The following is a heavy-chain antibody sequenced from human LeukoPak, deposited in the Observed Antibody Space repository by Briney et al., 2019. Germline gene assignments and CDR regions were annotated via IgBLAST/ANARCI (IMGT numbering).Heavy chain of an antibody. CDR3: ARGGPSELDP. Sequence: PSETLSLTCAVYGGSFTGYYWNWIRQPPGRGLEWIGKVSRSGNTSYNPSLKSRVTISVDTSKNLFSLKLSSVTAADTAVYYCARGGPSELDPWGQGTLVTVSS. V-gene: IGHV4-34*01. D-gene: IGHD1-14*01. J-gene: IGHJ5*02. CDR1: GGSFTGYY. CDR2: VSRSGNT.